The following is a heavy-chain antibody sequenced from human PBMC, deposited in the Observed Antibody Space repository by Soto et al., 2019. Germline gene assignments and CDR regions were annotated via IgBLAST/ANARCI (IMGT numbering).Heavy chain of an antibody. V-gene: IGHV3-30*18. CDR3: AKRGEGRHDAFDI. J-gene: IGHJ3*02. Sequence: GGSLRLSCAASGFTFSSYGIHWVRQAPGKGLEWVAVISYDGSNKYYADSVKGRFTISRDNSKNTLYLQMNSLRAEDTAVYYCAKRGEGRHDAFDIWGQGTMVTVSS. CDR1: GFTFSSYG. D-gene: IGHD2-21*01. CDR2: ISYDGSNK.